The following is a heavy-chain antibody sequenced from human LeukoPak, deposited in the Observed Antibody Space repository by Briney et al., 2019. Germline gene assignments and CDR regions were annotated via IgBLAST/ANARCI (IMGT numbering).Heavy chain of an antibody. D-gene: IGHD2/OR15-2a*01. Sequence: PGGSLRLSCAASGFTFSNYAMSWVRLAPGKGLEWVSAISGRPSYADSVKGRFTISRDNSKNTLYLQVNSLRAEDTAVYYCAKALDYWYFDYWGQGTLVTVSS. J-gene: IGHJ4*02. CDR3: AKALDYWYFDY. CDR1: GFTFSNYA. V-gene: IGHV3-23*01. CDR2: ISGRP.